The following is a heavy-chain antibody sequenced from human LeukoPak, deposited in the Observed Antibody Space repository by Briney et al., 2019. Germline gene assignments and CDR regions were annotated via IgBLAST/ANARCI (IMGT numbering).Heavy chain of an antibody. J-gene: IGHJ6*03. CDR3: ARAPPEGSSYMDV. CDR2: INSDGSST. CDR1: GFTFSSYW. Sequence: PGGSLRLSXAASGFTFSSYWMHWVRQAPGKGLVWVSRINSDGSSTSYADSVKGRFTISRDNAKNTMYLQMNSLRAEDTAVYYCARAPPEGSSYMDVWGKGTTVTFSS. D-gene: IGHD1-14*01. V-gene: IGHV3-74*01.